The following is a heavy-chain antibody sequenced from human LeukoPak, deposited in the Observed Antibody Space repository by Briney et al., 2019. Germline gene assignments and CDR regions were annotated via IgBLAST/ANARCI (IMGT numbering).Heavy chain of an antibody. CDR3: ARSYYDSSGYYYAFDY. D-gene: IGHD3-22*01. V-gene: IGHV3-48*03. J-gene: IGHJ4*02. CDR2: ISSSGSTI. Sequence: GGSLRLSCAASGFTFSSYEMNWVRQAPGKGREWVSSISSSGSTIYYADSVKGRFTISRDNAKNSLYLQMNSLRAEDTAVYYCARSYYDSSGYYYAFDYWGQGTLVTVSS. CDR1: GFTFSSYE.